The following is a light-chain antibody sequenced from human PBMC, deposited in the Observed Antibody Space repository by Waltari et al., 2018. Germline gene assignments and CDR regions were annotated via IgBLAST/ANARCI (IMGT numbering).Light chain of an antibody. Sequence: QLVLTPSPSASASLGASVTFTSTLSSGHSGTALSWHQQQAEKGPRSLRKVNSDGSHRKGDGVPDRFSGSSSGAERYLTISSLQSEDEADYYCQTGGHGNWVFGGGTKLTVL. CDR3: QTGGHGNWV. V-gene: IGLV4-69*01. CDR2: VNSDGSH. CDR1: SGHSGTA. J-gene: IGLJ3*02.